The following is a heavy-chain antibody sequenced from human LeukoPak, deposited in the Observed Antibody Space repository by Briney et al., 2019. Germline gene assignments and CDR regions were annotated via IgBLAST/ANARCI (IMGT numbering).Heavy chain of an antibody. Sequence: SVKVFCKASGGTFNSYAISWVRQAPGQGLEWMGGIIPIFGTANYAQKFQGRVTITADESTSTAYMELSSLRSEDTAVYYCASSTGVVVPAAILAWGQGTLVTVSS. D-gene: IGHD2-2*02. CDR3: ASSTGVVVPAAILA. CDR1: GGTFNSYA. J-gene: IGHJ4*02. V-gene: IGHV1-69*13. CDR2: IIPIFGTA.